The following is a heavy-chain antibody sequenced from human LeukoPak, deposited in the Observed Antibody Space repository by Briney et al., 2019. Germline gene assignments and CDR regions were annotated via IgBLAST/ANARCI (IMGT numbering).Heavy chain of an antibody. CDR3: ARVSPPDYYDSSGYSCLDY. Sequence: PGGSLRLSCAASGFTFSSYSVNWVRQAPGKGLEWVSSISSSSSYIYYADSVKGRFTISRDNAKNSLYLQMNSLRAEDTAVYYCARVSPPDYYDSSGYSCLDYWGQGTLVTVSS. V-gene: IGHV3-21*01. D-gene: IGHD3-22*01. CDR2: ISSSSSYI. J-gene: IGHJ4*02. CDR1: GFTFSSYS.